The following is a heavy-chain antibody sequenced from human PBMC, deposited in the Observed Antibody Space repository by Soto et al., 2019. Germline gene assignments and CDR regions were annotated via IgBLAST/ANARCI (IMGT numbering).Heavy chain of an antibody. CDR3: AHRPRGYAYYFDY. CDR1: GFSLSTRGVA. V-gene: IGHV2-5*02. J-gene: IGHJ4*02. CDR2: IYWDEDK. Sequence: QITLKESGPPLVKPTQTLTLTCTFSGFSLSTRGVAVGWFRQPPGKALEWLALIYWDEDKWYSPSLKSRLTITDDTSKNQVVLTMTNMDPGDTATDCCAHRPRGYAYYFDYWGQGTLVTVPS. D-gene: IGHD5-12*01.